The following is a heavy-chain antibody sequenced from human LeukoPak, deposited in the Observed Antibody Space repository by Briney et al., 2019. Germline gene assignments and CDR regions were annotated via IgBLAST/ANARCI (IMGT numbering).Heavy chain of an antibody. CDR2: INKDGSEK. Sequence: PGGSLRLSCAASGFTFSNYYMSWVRQAPGKGLEWAAHINKDGSEKYYVDSVKGRFTISRDNAKNSLYLQMNSLRVEDTAVYYCARDKVTYWGRGTLVTVSS. CDR1: GFTFSNYY. CDR3: ARDKVTY. J-gene: IGHJ4*02. V-gene: IGHV3-7*01.